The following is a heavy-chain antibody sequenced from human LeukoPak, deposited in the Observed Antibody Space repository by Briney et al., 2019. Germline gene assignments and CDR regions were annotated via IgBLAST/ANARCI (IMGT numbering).Heavy chain of an antibody. CDR2: INPNSGGT. D-gene: IGHD6-13*01. V-gene: IGHV1-2*02. Sequence: ASVKVSCKASGYTFTGYYMHWVRQAPGQGLEWMGWINPNSGGTNYAQKFQGRVTMTRDTSISTAYMELSRLRSDDTAAYYCARVGYSSSWGYNWFDPWGQGTLVTVSS. CDR3: ARVGYSSSWGYNWFDP. CDR1: GYTFTGYY. J-gene: IGHJ5*02.